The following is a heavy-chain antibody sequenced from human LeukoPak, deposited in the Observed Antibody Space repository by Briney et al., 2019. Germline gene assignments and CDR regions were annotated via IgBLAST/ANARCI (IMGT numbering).Heavy chain of an antibody. Sequence: GSSVKVSCKASGGTFSSYAISWVRQAPGQGLEWMGGIIPIFGTANYAQKFQGRVTITADESTSTAYMELSSLRSEATAVYYCARSARYCSSTSCYTLDYWGQGTLVTVSS. CDR1: GGTFSSYA. J-gene: IGHJ4*02. V-gene: IGHV1-69*01. D-gene: IGHD2-2*02. CDR2: IIPIFGTA. CDR3: ARSARYCSSTSCYTLDY.